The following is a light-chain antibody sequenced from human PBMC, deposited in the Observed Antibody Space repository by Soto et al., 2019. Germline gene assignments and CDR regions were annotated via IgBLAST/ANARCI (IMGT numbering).Light chain of an antibody. Sequence: QSALTQPPSVSGSPGQSVTISCSGTSSDVGSYNRVSWYQQPPGTAPKLMIYEVNYRPSGVPDRFSGSKSGNTASLTISGLQAEDEADYYCSSYTSSSTYMVFGGGTKLTVL. CDR3: SSYTSSSTYMV. CDR2: EVN. V-gene: IGLV2-18*02. J-gene: IGLJ2*01. CDR1: SSDVGSYNR.